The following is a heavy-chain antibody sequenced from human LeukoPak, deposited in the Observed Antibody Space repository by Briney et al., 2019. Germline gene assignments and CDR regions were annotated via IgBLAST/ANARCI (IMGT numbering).Heavy chain of an antibody. Sequence: SETLSLTCTVSVGSISSRSYYWGWIRQPPGKGLEWLGGMDYSGSTDYNPSLKSRVTISVDTSKTPFSLKLSSVPAADTAVYYCARQDSGTYLNPLDIWGQGTVVTVSS. CDR2: MDYSGST. J-gene: IGHJ3*02. D-gene: IGHD1-26*01. CDR3: ARQDSGTYLNPLDI. CDR1: VGSISSRSYY. V-gene: IGHV4-39*01.